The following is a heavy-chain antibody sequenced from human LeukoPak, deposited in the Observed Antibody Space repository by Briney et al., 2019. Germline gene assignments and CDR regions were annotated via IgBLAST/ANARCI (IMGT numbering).Heavy chain of an antibody. CDR1: GGSISSYY. D-gene: IGHD3-3*01. V-gene: IGHV4-59*01. CDR2: IYYSGST. CDR3: ARNYDFWSGFDY. Sequence: SETLSLTCTVPGGSISSYYWSWIRQPPGKGLEWIGYIYYSGSTNYNPSLKSRVTISVDTSKNQFSLKLSSVTAADTAVYYCARNYDFWSGFDYWGQGTLVTVSS. J-gene: IGHJ4*02.